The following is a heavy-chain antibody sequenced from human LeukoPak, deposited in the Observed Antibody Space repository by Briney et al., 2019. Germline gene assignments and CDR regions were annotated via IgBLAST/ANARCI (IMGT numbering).Heavy chain of an antibody. V-gene: IGHV5-51*01. CDR3: ARLYNPVGSSWLDLVFDY. CDR2: IYPGDSDI. CDR1: GYSFTNFW. J-gene: IGHJ4*02. Sequence: GESLKISCKGSGYSFTNFWIGWVRQVPGKGLEWMGIIYPGDSDIRHSPSFQGQVTISADKSISTAYLQWSSLKVSDTAIYFCARLYNPVGSSWLDLVFDYWGQGSLVTVSS. D-gene: IGHD6-13*01.